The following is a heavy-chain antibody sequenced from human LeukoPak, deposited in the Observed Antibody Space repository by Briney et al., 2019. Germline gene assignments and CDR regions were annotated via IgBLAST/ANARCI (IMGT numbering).Heavy chain of an antibody. Sequence: ASVKVSCKASGYTFTSYGISWVRQAPGQGLEWMGWISAYNGNTNYAQKLQGRVTMTTDTSTSTAYMELRSLRSDDTAVYYCARDNRDIVVVPAVHNWFDPWGQGTLVTVSS. CDR3: ARDNRDIVVVPAVHNWFDP. V-gene: IGHV1-18*01. J-gene: IGHJ5*02. D-gene: IGHD2-2*01. CDR2: ISAYNGNT. CDR1: GYTFTSYG.